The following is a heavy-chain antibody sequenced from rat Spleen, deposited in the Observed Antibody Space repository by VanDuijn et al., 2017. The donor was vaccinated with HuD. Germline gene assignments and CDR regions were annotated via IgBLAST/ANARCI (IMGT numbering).Heavy chain of an antibody. D-gene: IGHD1-2*01. Sequence: QVQLKESGPGLVQPSQTLSLTCTVSGFSLSNYGMVWVRQPPGKGLEWMGRMRYNGDTSYNSALKSRLSISRDTSKNQVFLKMNSLQTDDTGTYYCTRGHGSYALWYFDFWGPGTMVTVSS. CDR3: TRGHGSYALWYFDF. CDR2: MRYNGDT. J-gene: IGHJ1*01. V-gene: IGHV2-63*01. CDR1: GFSLSNYG.